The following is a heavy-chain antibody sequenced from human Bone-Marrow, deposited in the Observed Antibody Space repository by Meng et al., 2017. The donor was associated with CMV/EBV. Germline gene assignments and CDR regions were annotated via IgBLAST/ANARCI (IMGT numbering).Heavy chain of an antibody. D-gene: IGHD6-6*01. CDR1: GGSFSGYY. Sequence: SQTLSLTCAVYGGSFSGYYWSWIRLPPGKGLEWIGYIFYTGSTNYNPSLKSRVTISVDTSKNQFSLNLRSVTPADTAMYYCARELGGGLAARRVLDVWGQGTTVTVSS. J-gene: IGHJ6*02. CDR2: IFYTGST. CDR3: ARELGGGLAARRVLDV. V-gene: IGHV4-59*01.